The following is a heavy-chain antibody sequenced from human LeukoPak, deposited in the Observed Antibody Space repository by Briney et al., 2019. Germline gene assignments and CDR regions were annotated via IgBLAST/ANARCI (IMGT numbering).Heavy chain of an antibody. J-gene: IGHJ4*02. V-gene: IGHV3-23*01. CDR1: GFTFSSYG. Sequence: GGSLRLSCAASGFTFSSYGMSWVRQAPGKGLEWVSAISGSGGSTYYADSVKGRFTISRDNSKNTLYLQMNSLRAEDKAVYYCARRGAVADYWGQGALVTVSS. D-gene: IGHD6-19*01. CDR3: ARRGAVADY. CDR2: ISGSGGST.